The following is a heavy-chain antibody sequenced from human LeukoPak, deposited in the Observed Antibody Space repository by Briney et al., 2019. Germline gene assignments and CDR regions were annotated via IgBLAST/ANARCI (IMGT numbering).Heavy chain of an antibody. V-gene: IGHV1-8*03. CDR1: GYTFTTYD. J-gene: IGHJ4*02. CDR3: ARVAGSVDY. Sequence: ASVKVSCEASGYTFTTYDIIWVRQATGQGLEWMGWMNPNSGYTGYAQKFQGRVTITRDTSISTAYMELSSLRSEDTAVYYCARVAGSVDYWGQGTLVTVSS. CDR2: MNPNSGYT. D-gene: IGHD6-19*01.